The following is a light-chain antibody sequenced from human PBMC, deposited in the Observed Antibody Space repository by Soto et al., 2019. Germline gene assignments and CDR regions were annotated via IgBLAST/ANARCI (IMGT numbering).Light chain of an antibody. V-gene: IGKV2D-29*02. Sequence: DVVMTQTPLSLSVAPGQPASISXXSSQXXLHITGETFLFWYLQKPGQSPQXXIYEVSTRVSGVPDRFSGSGSGTDFTLEISRVETDDVGIYYCMQSTQLPPTFGQGTRLEIK. CDR1: QXXLHITGETF. CDR3: MQSTQLPPT. J-gene: IGKJ5*01. CDR2: EVS.